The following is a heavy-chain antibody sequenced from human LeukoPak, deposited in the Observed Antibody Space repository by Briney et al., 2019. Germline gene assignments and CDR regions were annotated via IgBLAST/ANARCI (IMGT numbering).Heavy chain of an antibody. V-gene: IGHV1-8*01. CDR2: MSPNSGNT. D-gene: IGHD3-10*01. Sequence: ASVKVSCKASGYTFTSYDINWVRQATGQGLGWMGWMSPNSGNTGYAQKFQGRVTMTRNTSISTAYMELSSLRSEDTAVYYCARGRRMVRGVRNYYYYGMDVWGQGTTVTVSS. CDR1: GYTFTSYD. J-gene: IGHJ6*02. CDR3: ARGRRMVRGVRNYYYYGMDV.